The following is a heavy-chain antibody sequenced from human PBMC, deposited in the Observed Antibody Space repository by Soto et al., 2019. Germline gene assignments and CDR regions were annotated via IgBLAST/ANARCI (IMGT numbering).Heavy chain of an antibody. CDR1: RYTFTTYA. CDR2: XTAGNGKT. V-gene: IGHV1-3*01. CDR3: ARAVAMTADFDY. D-gene: IGHD2-21*02. J-gene: IGHJ4*02. Sequence: XSAKVSWKASRYTFTTYARYWLRKAHGESLEWMGWXTAGNGKTKYSKKFKGXXTITRDTXXSTAYMELSSLRFEDTAVYYCARAVAMTADFDYWGQGTLLTAPQ.